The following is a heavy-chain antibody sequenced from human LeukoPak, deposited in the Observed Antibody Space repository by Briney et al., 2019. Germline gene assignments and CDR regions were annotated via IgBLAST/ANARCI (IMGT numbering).Heavy chain of an antibody. D-gene: IGHD4-17*01. Sequence: PGGSLRLSCAASGFTFSSYWMSWVRQAPGKGLEWVANIKQDGSEKYYVDSVKGRFTISRDNAKNSLYLQMNSLRAEDTAVYYCARDRSRYGDYGDYWGQGTQVTVSS. CDR2: IKQDGSEK. CDR3: ARDRSRYGDYGDY. CDR1: GFTFSSYW. J-gene: IGHJ4*02. V-gene: IGHV3-7*01.